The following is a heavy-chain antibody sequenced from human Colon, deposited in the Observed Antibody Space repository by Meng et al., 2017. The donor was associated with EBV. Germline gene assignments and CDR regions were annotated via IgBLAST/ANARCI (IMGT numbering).Heavy chain of an antibody. D-gene: IGHD2-21*01. CDR3: ASFDHIPRRNYFDY. CDR1: GGSMSSGNYY. CDR2: IHHSGSA. Sequence: LKEPGPGLVEPSQTLSLTCPVSGGSMSSGNYYWSWIRQPPGKGLEWIGYIHHSGSAYYNPSLKSRVSISVDTSKNQFSLNLNSMTAADTAVYYCASFDHIPRRNYFDYWGQGTLVTVSS. V-gene: IGHV4-30-4*01. J-gene: IGHJ4*02.